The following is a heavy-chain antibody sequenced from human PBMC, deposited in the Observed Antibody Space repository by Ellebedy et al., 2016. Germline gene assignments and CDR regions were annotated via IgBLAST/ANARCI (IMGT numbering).Heavy chain of an antibody. CDR2: ISAYNGNT. D-gene: IGHD3-16*02. CDR3: ARDSRVTFGGLIVYFDF. J-gene: IGHJ4*02. V-gene: IGHV1-18*01. CDR1: GYTFTSYG. Sequence: ASVKVSCKASGYTFTSYGISWVRQAPGQGLEWMGWISAYNGNTNHAQKLQGRVTMTTDTSTSTAYMELRSLRSDDTAVYSCARDSRVTFGGLIVYFDFWGQGTLVTVSS.